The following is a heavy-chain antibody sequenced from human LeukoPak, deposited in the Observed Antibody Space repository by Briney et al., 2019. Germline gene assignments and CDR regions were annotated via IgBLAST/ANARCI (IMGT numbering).Heavy chain of an antibody. CDR1: VGSFSGYH. V-gene: IGHV4-34*01. J-gene: IGHJ4*02. CDR2: INHSGST. Sequence: PSETLSLTCAVYVGSFSGYHWSWIRQPPGKGLEWIGEINHSGSTNYNPSLKSRVTISVDTSKNQFSLKLSSVTAADTAVYYCARGLRGSGSYWSQGTLVTVSS. CDR3: ARGLRGSGSY. D-gene: IGHD3-10*01.